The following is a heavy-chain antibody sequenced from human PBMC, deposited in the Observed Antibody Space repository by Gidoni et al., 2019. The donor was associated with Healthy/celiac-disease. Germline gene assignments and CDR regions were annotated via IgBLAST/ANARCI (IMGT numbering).Heavy chain of an antibody. CDR2: IYYSGST. CDR3: ARSRLTIWGMDV. J-gene: IGHJ6*02. Sequence: QVQLQESGPGLVKPSETLSLTCTVSGGSISSYYWSWIRQPPGKGLEWIGYIYYSGSTNYNPSLKSRVTISVDTSKNQFSLKLSSVTAADTAVYYCARSRLTIWGMDVWGQGTTVTVSS. CDR1: GGSISSYY. D-gene: IGHD3-3*01. V-gene: IGHV4-59*08.